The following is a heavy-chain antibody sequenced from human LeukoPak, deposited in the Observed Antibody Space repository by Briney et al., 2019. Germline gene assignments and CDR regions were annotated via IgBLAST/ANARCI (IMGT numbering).Heavy chain of an antibody. CDR2: IYPGDSET. Sequence: GESLQISCKGSGYSFTSYWIGWVRQMPGKGLEWMGIIYPGDSETRSSPSFQGQVTISADKSISTAYLQWRSLKASDTAMYYCARRRGDDYVWGSYGEIDYWGQGTLVTVSS. CDR3: ARRRGDDYVWGSYGEIDY. J-gene: IGHJ4*02. V-gene: IGHV5-51*01. D-gene: IGHD3-16*01. CDR1: GYSFTSYW.